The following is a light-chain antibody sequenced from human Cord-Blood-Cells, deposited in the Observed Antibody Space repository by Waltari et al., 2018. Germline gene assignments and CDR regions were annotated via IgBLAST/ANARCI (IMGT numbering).Light chain of an antibody. CDR1: QSISSW. CDR2: DAS. CDR3: QQYNSYTIT. V-gene: IGKV1-5*01. J-gene: IGKJ5*01. Sequence: DIPMTQSPTTSSASVEDRVTITCRASQSISSWLAWNQQKPGKAPKLLIYDASSLESGVPSRFSGSGSGTEFTLTISSLQPDDFATYYCQQYNSYTITFGQGTRLEIK.